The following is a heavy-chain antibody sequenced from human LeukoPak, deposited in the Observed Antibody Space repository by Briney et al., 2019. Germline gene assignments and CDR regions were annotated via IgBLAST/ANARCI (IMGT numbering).Heavy chain of an antibody. J-gene: IGHJ4*02. V-gene: IGHV3-11*01. CDR2: ISSSGSTI. CDR1: GFTFSDYY. Sequence: GGSLRLFCAASGFTFSDYYMSWIRQAPGKGLEWVSYISSSGSTIYYADSVKGRFTISRDNAKNSLYLQMNSLRAEDTAVYYCASQYDFWSGYYDYWGQGTLVTVSS. D-gene: IGHD3-3*01. CDR3: ASQYDFWSGYYDY.